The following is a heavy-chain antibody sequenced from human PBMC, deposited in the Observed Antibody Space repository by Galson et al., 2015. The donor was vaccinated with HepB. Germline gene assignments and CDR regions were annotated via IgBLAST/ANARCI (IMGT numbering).Heavy chain of an antibody. CDR2: ISYDGSNK. V-gene: IGHV3-30*18. D-gene: IGHD2-2*01. J-gene: IGHJ6*02. CDR3: AKTLEDIVVVPAAMSYYYYYGMDV. CDR1: GFTFSSYG. Sequence: SLRLSCAASGFTFSSYGMHWVRQAPGKGLEWVAVISYDGSNKYYADSVKGRFTISRDNSKNTLYLQMNSLRAEDTAVYYRAKTLEDIVVVPAAMSYYYYYGMDVWGQGTTVTVSS.